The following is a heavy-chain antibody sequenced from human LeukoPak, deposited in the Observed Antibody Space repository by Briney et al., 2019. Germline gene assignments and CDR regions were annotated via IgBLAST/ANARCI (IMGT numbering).Heavy chain of an antibody. Sequence: GESLKISCKGSGYSFTSYRIGWVRQMPGKGLEWMGIIYPGDSDTRYSPSFQGQVTISADKSISTAYLQWSSLKASDTAMYYCARTSLPLYSSSESMLDYWGQGTLVTVSS. J-gene: IGHJ4*02. V-gene: IGHV5-51*01. CDR1: GYSFTSYR. CDR3: ARTSLPLYSSSESMLDY. CDR2: IYPGDSDT. D-gene: IGHD6-6*01.